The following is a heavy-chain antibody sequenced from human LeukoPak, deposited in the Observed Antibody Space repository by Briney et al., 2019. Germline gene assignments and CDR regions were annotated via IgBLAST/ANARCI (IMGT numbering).Heavy chain of an antibody. J-gene: IGHJ4*02. CDR2: ISGSGGST. V-gene: IGHV3-23*01. CDR1: GFTFSSYA. CDR3: AREVAVLRFLEWLRYFDY. Sequence: GGSLRLSCAASGFTFSSYAMSWVRQAPGKGLEWVSAISGSGGSTYYADSVKGRFTISRDNSKNTLYLQMNSLRAEDTAVYYCAREVAVLRFLEWLRYFDYWGQGTLVTVSS. D-gene: IGHD3-3*01.